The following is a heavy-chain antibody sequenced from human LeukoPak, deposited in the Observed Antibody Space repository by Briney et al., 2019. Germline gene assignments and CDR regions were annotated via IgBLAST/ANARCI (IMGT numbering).Heavy chain of an antibody. J-gene: IGHJ4*02. Sequence: GGSLRLSCAASGFTFSSYAMSRVRQAPGKGLEWVSAISGSGGNTYYADSVKGRFTISRDNSKNTLYLQMNSLRAEDTAVYYCAKGPSYSGSYSRGYFDYWGQGTLVTVSS. D-gene: IGHD1-26*01. CDR2: ISGSGGNT. V-gene: IGHV3-23*01. CDR3: AKGPSYSGSYSRGYFDY. CDR1: GFTFSSYA.